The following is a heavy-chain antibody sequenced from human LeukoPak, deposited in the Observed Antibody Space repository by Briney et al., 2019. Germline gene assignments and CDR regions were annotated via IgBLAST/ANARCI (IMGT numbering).Heavy chain of an antibody. CDR3: AKSRKVPTYYFDY. Sequence: GGSLRLSCAASGFTFSSYAMSRVRQAPGKGLEWVSAISGSGGSTYYADSVKGRFTISRDNSKNTLYLQMNSLRAEDTAVYYCAKSRKVPTYYFDYWGQGTLVTVSS. CDR1: GFTFSSYA. V-gene: IGHV3-23*01. J-gene: IGHJ4*02. D-gene: IGHD2-2*01. CDR2: ISGSGGST.